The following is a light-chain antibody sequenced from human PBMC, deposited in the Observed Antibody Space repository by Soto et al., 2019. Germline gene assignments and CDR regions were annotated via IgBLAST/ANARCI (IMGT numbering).Light chain of an antibody. CDR2: GVS. J-gene: IGKJ4*01. CDR1: QTVSNN. CDR3: QQYHVWLT. V-gene: IGKV3-15*01. Sequence: EIVMTQSPATLSVSPGERATLSCRAGQTVSNNVAWYQVKPGQAPRLLIYGVSTRAYGIPDRFTGSASGTSFTLSISSLQSDDLAVYYCQQYHVWLTFGGGTKVEIK.